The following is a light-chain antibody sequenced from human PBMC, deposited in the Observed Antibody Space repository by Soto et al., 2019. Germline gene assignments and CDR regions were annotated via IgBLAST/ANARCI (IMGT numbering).Light chain of an antibody. CDR2: EVS. CDR3: SSYTGSSTPPYV. CDR1: SNDVGGYNY. J-gene: IGLJ1*01. Sequence: QSVLTQPASVSGSPGQSITISCTGTSNDVGGYNYVSWYQHHPGKAPKLMIYEVSNRPSGVSYRFSGSKSGNTASLTISGLQAEDEADYYCSSYTGSSTPPYVLGTGTKLTVL. V-gene: IGLV2-14*01.